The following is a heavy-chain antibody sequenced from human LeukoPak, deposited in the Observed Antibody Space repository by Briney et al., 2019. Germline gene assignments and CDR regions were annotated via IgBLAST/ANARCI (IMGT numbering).Heavy chain of an antibody. CDR3: ARNWGANPSFDY. Sequence: ASVKVSCKASGYTFTSYGISWVRQAPGQGLEWLGWISVYNGHTNYAQKLQGRVTMTTDTSTTTAYMELRNLTSDDTAVYYCARNWGANPSFDYWGQGTLVTVSS. CDR1: GYTFTSYG. V-gene: IGHV1-18*01. D-gene: IGHD4/OR15-4a*01. J-gene: IGHJ4*02. CDR2: ISVYNGHT.